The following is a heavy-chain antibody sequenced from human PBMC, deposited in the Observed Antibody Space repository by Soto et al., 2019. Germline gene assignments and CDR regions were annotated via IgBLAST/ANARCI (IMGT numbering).Heavy chain of an antibody. J-gene: IGHJ6*02. CDR3: ARDLSAMAAGVMDV. CDR1: GFTFSSYA. Sequence: PGGSLRLSCAASGFTFSSYAMHWVRQAPGKGLEWVAVISYDGSNKYYADSVKGRFTISRDNSKNTLYLQMNSLRAEDTAVYYCARDLSAMAAGVMDVCGQGTTVTVSS. CDR2: ISYDGSNK. V-gene: IGHV3-30-3*01. D-gene: IGHD5-18*01.